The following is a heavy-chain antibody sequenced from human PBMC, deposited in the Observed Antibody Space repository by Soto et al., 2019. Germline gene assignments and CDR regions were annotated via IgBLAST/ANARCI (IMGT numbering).Heavy chain of an antibody. J-gene: IGHJ4*02. D-gene: IGHD2-21*01. CDR1: GFTFSSYA. CDR2: ISYDGSNK. V-gene: IGHV3-30*04. CDR3: AREGPFAPISDFDY. Sequence: GGSLRLSCAASGFTFSSYAMHWVRQAPGKGLEWVAVISYDGSNKYYADSVKGRFTISRDNSKNTLYLQMNSLRAEDTAVYYCAREGPFAPISDFDYWGQGTLVTVSS.